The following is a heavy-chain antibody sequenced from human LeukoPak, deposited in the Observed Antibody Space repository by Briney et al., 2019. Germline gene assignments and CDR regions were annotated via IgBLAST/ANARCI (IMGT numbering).Heavy chain of an antibody. V-gene: IGHV4-39*01. D-gene: IGHD6-6*01. J-gene: IGHJ4*02. CDR3: ARRWGYSSSPHFDY. Sequence: SETLSLTCTVSGGSVSSSLYYWGWIRQPPGKGLEWIGSMSYSGNTYYIPSLKSRATISVDTSKNQFSLKLSSVTASDTAVYYCARRWGYSSSPHFDYWGQGTLVTVSS. CDR1: GGSVSSSLYY. CDR2: MSYSGNT.